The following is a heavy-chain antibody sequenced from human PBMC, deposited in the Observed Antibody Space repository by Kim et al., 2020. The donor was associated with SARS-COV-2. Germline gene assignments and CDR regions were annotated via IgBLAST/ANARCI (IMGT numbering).Heavy chain of an antibody. CDR3: AREPPLITMVRGALDV. J-gene: IGHJ6*02. Sequence: SVKGRVTISRDNSKNTLYLQMTSLRAEDTAVYYCAREPPLITMVRGALDVWGQGTTVTVSS. V-gene: IGHV3-30*01. D-gene: IGHD3-10*01.